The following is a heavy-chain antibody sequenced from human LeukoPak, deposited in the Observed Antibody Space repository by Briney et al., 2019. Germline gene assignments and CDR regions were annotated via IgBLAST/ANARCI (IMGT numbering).Heavy chain of an antibody. V-gene: IGHV4-39*01. Sequence: PSETLSLTCTVSGGSISSSSYYWGWIRQPPGKGLEWIGSIYYSGSTYYNPSLKSRVTISVDTSKNQFSLKLSSVPAADTAVYYCARAGSGGSWGYWGQGTLVTVSS. D-gene: IGHD2-15*01. CDR1: GGSISSSSYY. CDR3: ARAGSGGSWGY. CDR2: IYYSGST. J-gene: IGHJ4*02.